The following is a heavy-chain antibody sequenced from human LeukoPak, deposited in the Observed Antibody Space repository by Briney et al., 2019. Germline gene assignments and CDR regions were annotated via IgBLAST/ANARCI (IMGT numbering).Heavy chain of an antibody. Sequence: KPSETLSLTCTVSGGSISSYYWSWIRQPPGKGLEWIGYIYYSGSTNYNPSLKSRVTISVDTSKNQFSLKLSSVTAADTAVYYCAREGDTAVGSSASGDYYGMDVWGKGTTVTVSS. CDR3: AREGDTAVGSSASGDYYGMDV. CDR2: IYYSGST. CDR1: GGSISSYY. J-gene: IGHJ6*04. V-gene: IGHV4-59*01. D-gene: IGHD5-18*01.